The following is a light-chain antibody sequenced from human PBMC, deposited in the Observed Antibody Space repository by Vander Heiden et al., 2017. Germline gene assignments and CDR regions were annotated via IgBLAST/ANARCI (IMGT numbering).Light chain of an antibody. CDR3: QQRDSTPRT. J-gene: IGKJ1*01. CDR2: AAS. Sequence: DIQMTQSPSSLSSSVGDRVTITCRASQNISSYLNWYQQKPGKAPKLLIYAASRLQSGVPSRFSGSGSGTDFTLTISSLQPEDFATYYCQQRDSTPRTFGQGTKVEIK. V-gene: IGKV1-39*01. CDR1: QNISSY.